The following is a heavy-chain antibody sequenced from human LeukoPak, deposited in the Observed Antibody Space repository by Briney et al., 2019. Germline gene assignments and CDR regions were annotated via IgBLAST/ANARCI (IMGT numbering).Heavy chain of an antibody. CDR3: ARDLYSSGWFL. CDR1: GYTFTGYY. CDR2: IIPIFGTA. D-gene: IGHD6-19*01. J-gene: IGHJ3*01. Sequence: ASVKVSCKASGYTFTGYYMHWVRQAPGQGLEWMGGIIPIFGTANYAQKFQGRVTITADESTSTAYMELSSLRSEDTAVYYCARDLYSSGWFLWGQGTMVTVSS. V-gene: IGHV1-69*13.